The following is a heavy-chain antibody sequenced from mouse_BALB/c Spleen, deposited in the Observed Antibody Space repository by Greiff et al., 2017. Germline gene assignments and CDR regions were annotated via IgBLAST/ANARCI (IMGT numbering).Heavy chain of an antibody. J-gene: IGHJ3*01. CDR1: GYSFTDYN. D-gene: IGHD1-1*01. Sequence: VHVKQSGPELVKPGASVKVSCKASGYSFTDYNMYWVKQSHGKSLEWIGYIDPYNGGTSYNQKFKGKATLTVDKSSSTAFMHLNSLTSEDSAVYYCARYEDYYGSSYEAWFAYWGQGTLVTVSA. CDR2: IDPYNGGT. V-gene: IGHV1S135*01. CDR3: ARYEDYYGSSYEAWFAY.